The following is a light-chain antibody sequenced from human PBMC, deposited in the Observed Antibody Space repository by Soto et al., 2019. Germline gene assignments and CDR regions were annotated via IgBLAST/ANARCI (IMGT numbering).Light chain of an antibody. J-gene: IGKJ1*01. CDR2: AVS. Sequence: DIQMTQSPSSLSASVGDRVSVTCRASQSISTYLNWYQHKPGKAPKVLIYAVSRLQSGVPSRFSGSGSGTDFTLTITSLQPEDSATYYCQHSYGTPRTFGQGTKVEIK. CDR1: QSISTY. V-gene: IGKV1-39*01. CDR3: QHSYGTPRT.